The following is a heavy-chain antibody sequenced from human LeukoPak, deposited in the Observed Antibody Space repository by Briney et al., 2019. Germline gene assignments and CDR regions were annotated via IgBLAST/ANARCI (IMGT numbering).Heavy chain of an antibody. J-gene: IGHJ5*02. Sequence: QPGGSLRLSCAASGFTFSSYWMHWVRQAPGKGLVWVSRINSDGSSTSYADSVKGRFTISRDNAKNTLYLQMNSLRAEDTAVYYCARETGARKRELLRYFVPPKNWFDPWGQGTLVTVSS. CDR1: GFTFSSYW. CDR3: ARETGARKRELLRYFVPPKNWFDP. D-gene: IGHD3-9*01. CDR2: INSDGSST. V-gene: IGHV3-74*01.